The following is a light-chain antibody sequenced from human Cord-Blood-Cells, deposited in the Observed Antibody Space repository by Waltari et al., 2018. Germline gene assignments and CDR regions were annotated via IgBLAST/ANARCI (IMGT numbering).Light chain of an antibody. CDR2: KVY. CDR3: MQGTHWWT. CDR1: QSLVHSDGNTY. V-gene: IGKV2-30*02. Sequence: DVVMTQSPLSLPVTLGQPASISCRSSQSLVHSDGNTYLNWFQQRPGQSPRRLIYKVYNRDSGVPDRFSGSGSGTDFTLKISRVEAEDVGVYYCMQGTHWWTFGQGTKVEIK. J-gene: IGKJ1*01.